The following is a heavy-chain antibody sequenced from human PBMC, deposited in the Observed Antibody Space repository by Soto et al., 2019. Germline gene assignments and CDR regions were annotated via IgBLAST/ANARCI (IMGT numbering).Heavy chain of an antibody. Sequence: SVKVSCKASGFTFTSSAVQWVRQARGQRLEWIGWIVVGSGNTNYAQKFQERVTITRDMSTSTAYMELSSLRSEDTALYYCAAERVVGATKAIPDYWGQGTLVTAPQ. V-gene: IGHV1-58*01. J-gene: IGHJ4*02. CDR1: GFTFTSSA. CDR2: IVVGSGNT. D-gene: IGHD1-26*01. CDR3: AAERVVGATKAIPDY.